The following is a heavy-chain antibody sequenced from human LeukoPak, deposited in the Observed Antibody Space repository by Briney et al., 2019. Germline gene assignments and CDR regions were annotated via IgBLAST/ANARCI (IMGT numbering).Heavy chain of an antibody. V-gene: IGHV4-30-4*01. CDR1: GGSISSGDYY. CDR2: IYYSGSI. D-gene: IGHD2-21*01. CDR3: ARSIFCYYYGIDV. J-gene: IGHJ6*02. Sequence: SSETLSLTCTVSGGSISSGDYYWSWIRQPPGKALEWIGYIYYSGSIYSNPSLKSRVTISEDTFKNQFSLRLSSVTAADTAVYYCARSIFCYYYGIDVWGQGTTVTVSS.